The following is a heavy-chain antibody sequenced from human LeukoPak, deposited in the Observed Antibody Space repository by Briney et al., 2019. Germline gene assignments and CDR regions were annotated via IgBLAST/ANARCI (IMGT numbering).Heavy chain of an antibody. CDR2: IRYDGSNK. D-gene: IGHD6-19*01. V-gene: IGHV3-30*02. J-gene: IGHJ4*02. Sequence: GGSLSLSCAASGFTFSSYVMHWVRQAPGKGLEWVAFIRYDGSNKYYADSVKGRFTISRDNSKNTLYLQMNSLRAEDTAVYYCAKERGEQWLGGLDYWGQGTLVTVSS. CDR3: AKERGEQWLGGLDY. CDR1: GFTFSSYV.